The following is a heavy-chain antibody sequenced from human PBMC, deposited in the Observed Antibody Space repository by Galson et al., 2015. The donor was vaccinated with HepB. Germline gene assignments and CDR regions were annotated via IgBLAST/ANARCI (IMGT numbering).Heavy chain of an antibody. J-gene: IGHJ5*01. D-gene: IGHD2-2*01. V-gene: IGHV1-2*02. CDR1: SYTFSKYY. Sequence: SVKVSCKASSYTFSKYYIHWVRQAPGQGLQWVGWINPSSGRTNYAPSLLDRVAMTRDTSLNTVYMELSSLKSDDSAIYFCARAVVPAAPSDSWGQGTLVTVSS. CDR3: ARAVVPAAPSDS. CDR2: INPSSGRT.